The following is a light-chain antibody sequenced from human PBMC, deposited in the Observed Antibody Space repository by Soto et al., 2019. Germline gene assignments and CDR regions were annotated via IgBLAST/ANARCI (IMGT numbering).Light chain of an antibody. J-gene: IGLJ2*01. CDR1: SSDVGAYNY. V-gene: IGLV2-14*01. CDR3: SSYTTMSTVI. CDR2: EVS. Sequence: QSALTQSASVSGSPGQSITISCTGTSSDVGAYNYVSWYQQYPGKAPKLMIYEVSNRPSGVSNRFSGSKSGNTASLTISGLQAEDEADYFCSSYTTMSTVIFGGGTKL.